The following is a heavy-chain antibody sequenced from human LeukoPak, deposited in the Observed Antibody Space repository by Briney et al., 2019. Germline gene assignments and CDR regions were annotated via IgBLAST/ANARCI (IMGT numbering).Heavy chain of an antibody. CDR3: ARVGSGSYYKFSRIYYYYMDV. J-gene: IGHJ6*03. CDR2: ISSSGSTI. V-gene: IGHV3-11*01. D-gene: IGHD3-10*01. Sequence: GGSLRLSCAASGFTFSDYYMSWIRQAPGKGLEWVSYISSSGSTIYYADSVKGRFTISRDNAKNSLYLQMNSLRAEETAVYYCARVGSGSYYKFSRIYYYYMDVWGKGTTVTISS. CDR1: GFTFSDYY.